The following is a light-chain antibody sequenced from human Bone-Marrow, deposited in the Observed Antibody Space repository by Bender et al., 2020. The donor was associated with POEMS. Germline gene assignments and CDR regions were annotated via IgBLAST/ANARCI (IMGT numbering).Light chain of an antibody. CDR1: SPNIGAPS. CDR3: AVWDDSLNGWV. J-gene: IGLJ3*02. CDR2: SSH. Sequence: QSVLTQPPSASGTPGQRVPLSCSGGSPNIGAPSVNWYQPLPGTAPKLLIYSSHRRPSEVPDRFSGSRSGTSDSLAISGLQSEDEAEYYCAVWDDSLNGWVFGGGTKLTVL. V-gene: IGLV1-44*01.